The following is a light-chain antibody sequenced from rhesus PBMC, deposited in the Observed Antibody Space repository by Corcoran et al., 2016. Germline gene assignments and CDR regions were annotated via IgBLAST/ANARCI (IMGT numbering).Light chain of an antibody. V-gene: IGKV1-19*01. CDR3: QQYDDLPLT. CDR1: QDISSW. J-gene: IGKJ4*01. Sequence: DIQMTQSPSSLSASVGDKVTITCHASQDISSWLAWYQQKPGKAPKPLIYSASTLQSGVPSRFSGSGSGTDYTLTISSLQPEDFATYYCQQYDDLPLTFGGWTKVEIK. CDR2: SAS.